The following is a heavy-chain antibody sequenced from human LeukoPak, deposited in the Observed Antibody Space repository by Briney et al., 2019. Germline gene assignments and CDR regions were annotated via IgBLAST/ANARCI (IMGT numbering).Heavy chain of an antibody. CDR3: AKDRVDSGRQRYYFDY. D-gene: IGHD1-26*01. V-gene: IGHV3-23*01. J-gene: IGHJ4*02. CDR1: GFTFSSYA. Sequence: GGSLRLSCAASGFTFSSYAMSWVRQAPGKGLEWVSAISGSGGSTYYADSVKGRFTISRDNSKNTLYLQMNSLRAEDTAVYYCAKDRVDSGRQRYYFDYWGQGTLVTVSS. CDR2: ISGSGGST.